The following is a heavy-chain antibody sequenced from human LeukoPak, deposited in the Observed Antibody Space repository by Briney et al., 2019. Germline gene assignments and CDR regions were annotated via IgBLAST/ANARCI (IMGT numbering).Heavy chain of an antibody. CDR1: GDTFNTYG. V-gene: IGHV1-2*02. D-gene: IGHD5-18*01. J-gene: IGHJ6*03. CDR3: ARDSLFTHSYGRYYYYYYYMDV. CDR2: INPNTGGT. Sequence: GASVEVSCKASGDTFNTYGITWVRQAPGQGLEWMRWINPNTGGTNYAQKFQGRVTMTRDTSISTAYMELSRLRSDDTAVYYCARDSLFTHSYGRYYYYYYYMDVWGKGTTVTVSS.